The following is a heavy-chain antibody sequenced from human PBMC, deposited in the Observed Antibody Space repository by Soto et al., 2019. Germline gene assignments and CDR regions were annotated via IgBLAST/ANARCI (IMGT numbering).Heavy chain of an antibody. CDR2: IYPGDSDT. V-gene: IGHV5-51*01. D-gene: IGHD3-10*01. CDR3: AGGGVRGVVTRTRDYYGMDV. J-gene: IGHJ6*02. CDR1: GYNFTNYW. Sequence: GESLKISCKGSGYNFTNYWIGWVRQMPWKGLESMGIIYPGDSDTRYSPSFQGQVTISADRSISTAYLQWSSLKASDTAMYYCAGGGVRGVVTRTRDYYGMDVWGQGTTVTVS.